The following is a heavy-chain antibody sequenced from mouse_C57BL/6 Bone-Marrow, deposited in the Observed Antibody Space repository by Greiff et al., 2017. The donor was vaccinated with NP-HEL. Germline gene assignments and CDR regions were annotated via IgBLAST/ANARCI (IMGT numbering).Heavy chain of an antibody. CDR3: ARGGYDYADFDY. CDR2: IYPGDGDT. J-gene: IGHJ2*01. D-gene: IGHD2-4*01. Sequence: QVQLQQSGPELVKPGASVKISCKASGYASSSSWMNWVKQRPGKGLEWIGRIYPGDGDTNYTGKFKGKATLTADKSSSTAYMQLSSLTSEDSAVYCCARGGYDYADFDYWGQGTTLTVSS. V-gene: IGHV1-82*01. CDR1: GYASSSSW.